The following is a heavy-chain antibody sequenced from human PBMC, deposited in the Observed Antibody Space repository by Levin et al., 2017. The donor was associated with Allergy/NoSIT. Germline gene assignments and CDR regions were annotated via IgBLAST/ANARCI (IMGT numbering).Heavy chain of an antibody. CDR1: GTSVSSGDDY. V-gene: IGHV4-30-4*01. Sequence: SQTLSLTCSVSGTSVSSGDDYWTWIRQPPGKGLEWIGYIYHSGTYYSPSLKSRLTMSMDMSKNQFSLKLTSVSAADTAVYYCARTLRNWGQGALVTVS. CDR2: IYHSGT. J-gene: IGHJ4*02. CDR3: ARTLRN.